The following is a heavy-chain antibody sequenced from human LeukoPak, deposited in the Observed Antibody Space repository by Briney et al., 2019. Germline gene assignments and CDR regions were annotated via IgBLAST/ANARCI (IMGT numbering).Heavy chain of an antibody. Sequence: GESLKISCKGSGYSFTSYWIGWVRQMPGKGLEWMGIIYPDDSDTKYSPSFQGQVTVSADKSISTAYLQWSSLKASDTAMYYCASPPYTSSSDAFDIWGQGTMVTVSS. D-gene: IGHD6-13*01. V-gene: IGHV5-51*01. CDR2: IYPDDSDT. CDR3: ASPPYTSSSDAFDI. J-gene: IGHJ3*02. CDR1: GYSFTSYW.